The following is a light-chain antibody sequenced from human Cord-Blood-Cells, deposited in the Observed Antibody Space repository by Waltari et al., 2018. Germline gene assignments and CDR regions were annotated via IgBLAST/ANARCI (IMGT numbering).Light chain of an antibody. CDR1: SSDVGGSNY. J-gene: IGLJ3*02. CDR3: SSYTSSSTLV. V-gene: IGLV2-14*03. CDR2: DVS. Sequence: QSALTQPASVSGSPGQSITISCTGTSSDVGGSNYVPWYQQHPGTAPQLMIYDVSNRPSGVSSRFSGSKSGNTASLTSSGLQAEDEVDYYCSSYTSSSTLVFGGGTKLTVL.